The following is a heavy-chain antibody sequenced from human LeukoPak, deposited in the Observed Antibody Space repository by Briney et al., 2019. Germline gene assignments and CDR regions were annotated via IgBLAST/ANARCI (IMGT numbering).Heavy chain of an antibody. V-gene: IGHV1-2*02. CDR3: ARENLNYYGSGSYLY. Sequence: ASVQVSCKASGYPFSGYYIHWVRQGPGQGLESLGWINPETGATKYAQRFEGRVTLTRDTSVTTVHMELSGLRSDDSAVYYCARENLNYYGSGSYLYWGQGSQVTVSS. J-gene: IGHJ4*02. CDR1: GYPFSGYY. D-gene: IGHD3-10*01. CDR2: INPETGAT.